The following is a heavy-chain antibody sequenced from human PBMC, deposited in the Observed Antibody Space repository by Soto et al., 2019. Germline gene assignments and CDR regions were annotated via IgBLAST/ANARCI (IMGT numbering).Heavy chain of an antibody. V-gene: IGHV4-30-4*02. CDR1: GGSISSGDYY. D-gene: IGHD2-2*01. CDR2: IYYSGST. CDR3: ARTARVPDF. Sequence: SETLSLTCSVSGGSISSGDYYWNWIRQPPGRGLEWIGHIYYSGSTYYNSSPKSRVTISLDTAKNQFSLKLSSVTSADTAIYYCARTARVPDFWGQGILVTVSS. J-gene: IGHJ4*02.